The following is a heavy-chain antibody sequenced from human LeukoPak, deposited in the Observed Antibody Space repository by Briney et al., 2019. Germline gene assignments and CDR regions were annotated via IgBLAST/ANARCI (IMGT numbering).Heavy chain of an antibody. CDR3: ARGGWIDAFDI. D-gene: IGHD6-19*01. Sequence: PGGSLRLSCAASGFTFSNAWMSWVRQAPGKGLEWVSSISSSSSYIYYADSVKGRFTISRDNAKNSLYLQMNSLRAEDTAVYYCARGGWIDAFDIWGQGTMVTVSS. CDR1: GFTFSNAW. CDR2: ISSSSSYI. J-gene: IGHJ3*02. V-gene: IGHV3-21*01.